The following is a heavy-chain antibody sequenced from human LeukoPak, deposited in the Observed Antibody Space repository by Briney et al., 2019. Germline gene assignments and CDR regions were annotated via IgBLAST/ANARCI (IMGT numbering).Heavy chain of an antibody. CDR2: IYHSGST. J-gene: IGHJ4*02. Sequence: PSGTLSLTCAVSGGSISSSNWWSWVRQPPGKGLEWIGYIYHSGSTYYNPSLKSRVTISVDTSKNQFSLRLSSVTAADTAVYYCARDDAYSSSWYFDYWGQGTLVTVSS. V-gene: IGHV4-4*02. CDR1: GGSISSSNW. D-gene: IGHD6-13*01. CDR3: ARDDAYSSSWYFDY.